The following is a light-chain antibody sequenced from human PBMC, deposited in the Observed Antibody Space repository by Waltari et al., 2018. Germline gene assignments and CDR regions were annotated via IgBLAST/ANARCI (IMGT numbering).Light chain of an antibody. CDR1: HGITKS. V-gene: IGKV1-NL1*01. CDR3: QQYNSIPRT. Sequence: DIQMSQSPSSLSASVGDTVTITCRAGHGITKSLAWEQQRPGKAPKLLVYAASILESGVPSRFRGSGSGTDYTLTISSLQPEDFATYYCQQYNSIPRTFGQGTKVEIK. CDR2: AAS. J-gene: IGKJ1*01.